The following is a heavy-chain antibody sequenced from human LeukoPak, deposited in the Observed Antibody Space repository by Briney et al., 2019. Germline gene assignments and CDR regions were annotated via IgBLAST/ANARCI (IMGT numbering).Heavy chain of an antibody. CDR2: IIPIFGTA. CDR1: GGTFSSYA. D-gene: IGHD3-10*01. V-gene: IGHV1-69*05. J-gene: IGHJ3*02. CDR3: ARSYGSGSYTGDAFDI. Sequence: SVKVSCKASGGTFSSYAISWVRQAPGQGLEWRGGIIPIFGTANYAQKFQGRVTITTDESTSTAYMELSSLRSEDTAVYYCARSYGSGSYTGDAFDIWGQGTMVTVSS.